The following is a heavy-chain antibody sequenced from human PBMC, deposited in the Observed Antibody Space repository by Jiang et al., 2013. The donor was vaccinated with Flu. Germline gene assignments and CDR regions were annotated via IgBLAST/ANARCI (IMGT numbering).Heavy chain of an antibody. J-gene: IGHJ6*02. CDR1: SSSYY. D-gene: IGHD6-19*01. CDR2: IYYSGST. V-gene: IGHV4-39*01. Sequence: SSSYYWGWIRQPPREGGVEWIGSIYYSGSTYYNPSLKSRVTISVDTSKNQFSLKLSSVTAADTAVYYCARPIAVAGTGYYYYGMDVWGQGTTVTVSS. CDR3: ARPIAVAGTGYYYYGMDV.